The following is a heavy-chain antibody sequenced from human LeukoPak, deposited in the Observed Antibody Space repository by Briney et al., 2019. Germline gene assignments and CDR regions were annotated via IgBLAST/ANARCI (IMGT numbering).Heavy chain of an antibody. V-gene: IGHV4-4*07. Sequence: PSETLSLTCTVSGGSISSYYWSWIRQPAGKGLEWIGRIYTSGSTNYNPSLKSRVTMSVDTSKNQFSLKLSSVTAADTAVYYCARDRYNWNTNWFDPWGQGTLVTVSS. J-gene: IGHJ5*02. CDR3: ARDRYNWNTNWFDP. CDR1: GGSISSYY. CDR2: IYTSGST. D-gene: IGHD1/OR15-1a*01.